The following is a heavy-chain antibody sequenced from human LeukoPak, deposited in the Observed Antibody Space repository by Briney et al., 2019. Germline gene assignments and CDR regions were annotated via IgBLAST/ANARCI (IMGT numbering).Heavy chain of an antibody. CDR2: IRSVHYGGTT. CDR3: TREVGTRSPY. J-gene: IGHJ4*02. CDR1: GFTFGDSA. Sequence: GGSLRLSCTTSGFTFGDSAMSWVRQAQGKGLELLGFIRSVHYGGTTEYAASVRGRFTISRDDSKSIAHLQMNSRKSEDTAVYYCTREVGTRSPYWGRGTLVTVSS. D-gene: IGHD2-8*01. V-gene: IGHV3-49*04.